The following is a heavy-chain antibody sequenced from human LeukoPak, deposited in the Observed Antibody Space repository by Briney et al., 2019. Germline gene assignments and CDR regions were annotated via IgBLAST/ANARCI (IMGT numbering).Heavy chain of an antibody. Sequence: GGSLRLSCAASGFTFSSYSINWVRQAPGKGLEWVSYISSSSSTIYYADSVKGRFTISRDNAKNSLYLQMNSLRAEDTAVYYCAELGITIIGGVWGKGTTVTISS. CDR2: ISSSSSTI. J-gene: IGHJ6*04. CDR3: AELGITIIGGV. D-gene: IGHD3-10*02. V-gene: IGHV3-48*04. CDR1: GFTFSSYS.